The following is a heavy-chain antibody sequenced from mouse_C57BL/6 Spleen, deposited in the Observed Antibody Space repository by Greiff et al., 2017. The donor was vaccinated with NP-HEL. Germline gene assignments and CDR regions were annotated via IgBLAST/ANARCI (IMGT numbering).Heavy chain of an antibody. CDR1: GYTFTSYW. CDR3: AKLGRGAMDY. CDR2: IDPSDSYT. J-gene: IGHJ4*01. Sequence: QVQLQQPGAELVRPGTSVKLSCKASGYTFTSYWMHWVKQRPGQGLEWIGVIDPSDSYTNYNQKFKGKATLTVDTSSSTAYMQLSSLTSEDSAVYYCAKLGRGAMDYRGQGTSVTVSS. V-gene: IGHV1-59*01. D-gene: IGHD4-1*01.